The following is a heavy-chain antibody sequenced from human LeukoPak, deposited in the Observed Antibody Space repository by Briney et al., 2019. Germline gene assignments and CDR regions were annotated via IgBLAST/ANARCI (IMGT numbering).Heavy chain of an antibody. D-gene: IGHD3-10*01. V-gene: IGHV3-21*01. CDR3: ARGGITMVRGVPVLSWFDP. J-gene: IGHJ5*02. CDR1: GFTFRTYN. Sequence: PGGSLRLSCAASGFTFRTYNMNWVRQAPGKGLEWVSSISSSSSHIYYADSVKGRFTISRDNARNSLYLQMNSLTAADTAVYYCARGGITMVRGVPVLSWFDPWGQGTLVTVSS. CDR2: ISSSSSHI.